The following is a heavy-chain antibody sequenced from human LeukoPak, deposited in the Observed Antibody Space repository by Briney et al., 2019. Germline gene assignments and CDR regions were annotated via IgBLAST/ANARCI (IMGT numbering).Heavy chain of an antibody. V-gene: IGHV3-7*03. Sequence: GGSLRLSCAASGFIVSSYYMSWVRQAPGKGLEWVANIKTDGSEKYYVDSVKGRFTISRDNAKNSLYLQMNSLRAEDTAVYYCARDYTGYFPWGQGTLVIVSS. J-gene: IGHJ5*02. CDR3: ARDYTGYFP. CDR1: GFIVSSYY. CDR2: IKTDGSEK. D-gene: IGHD3-9*01.